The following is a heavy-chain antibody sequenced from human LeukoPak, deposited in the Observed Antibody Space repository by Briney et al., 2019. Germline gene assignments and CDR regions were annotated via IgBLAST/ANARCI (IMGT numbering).Heavy chain of an antibody. CDR3: ARDSRNNYYDSSCFDY. Sequence: ASVKVSCKASGYTFTSYYMHWVRQAPGQGLEWMGIINPSGGSTSYAQKFQGRVTMTRGTSTSTVYMELSSLRSEDTAVYYCARDSRNNYYDSSCFDYWGQGTLVTVSS. J-gene: IGHJ4*02. CDR2: INPSGGST. D-gene: IGHD3-22*01. CDR1: GYTFTSYY. V-gene: IGHV1-46*01.